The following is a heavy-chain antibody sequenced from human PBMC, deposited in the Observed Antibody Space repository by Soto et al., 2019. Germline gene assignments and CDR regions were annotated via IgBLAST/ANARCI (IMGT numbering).Heavy chain of an antibody. V-gene: IGHV4-31*03. CDR1: NDSITSGRYY. J-gene: IGHJ3*02. CDR3: ARGRLTIQQGFDT. CDR2: IYSSGNP. Sequence: QVQLQESGPGLVKPSQTLSLTCTVSNDSITSGRYYWSWIRQVPGKGLEWIGYIYSSGNPYYNPSLKGRISISLDASTNQFALTVPSVNVADSAIYFCARGRLTIQQGFDTWGQGTRVTVSS. D-gene: IGHD1-1*01.